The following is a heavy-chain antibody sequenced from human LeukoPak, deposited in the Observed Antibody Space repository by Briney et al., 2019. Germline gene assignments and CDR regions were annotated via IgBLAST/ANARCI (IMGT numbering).Heavy chain of an antibody. Sequence: SETLSLTCTVSGGSISSYYWSWIRQPPGKGLEWIGYIYYSGSTNYNPSLKSRVTISVDTSKNQFSLKLSSVTAADTAVYYCVRGPYSGSYRYFDLWGRGTLVTVSS. J-gene: IGHJ2*01. CDR3: VRGPYSGSYRYFDL. CDR2: IYYSGST. V-gene: IGHV4-59*01. CDR1: GGSISSYY. D-gene: IGHD1-26*01.